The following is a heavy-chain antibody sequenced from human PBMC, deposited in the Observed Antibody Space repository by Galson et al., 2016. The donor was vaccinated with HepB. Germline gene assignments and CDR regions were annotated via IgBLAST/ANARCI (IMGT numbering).Heavy chain of an antibody. J-gene: IGHJ4*02. CDR3: ARDVSPYASPPDY. CDR1: GFIFSNYH. Sequence: SLRLSCAASGFIFSNYHMNWVRQPPGKGLEWVSYIGDTGSRIYYADSAKGRFTISRDNAKNSVYLQMNSLRDDDTAVYYCARDVSPYASPPDYWGQGTLVTVSS. CDR2: IGDTGSRI. V-gene: IGHV3-48*02. D-gene: IGHD2-2*01.